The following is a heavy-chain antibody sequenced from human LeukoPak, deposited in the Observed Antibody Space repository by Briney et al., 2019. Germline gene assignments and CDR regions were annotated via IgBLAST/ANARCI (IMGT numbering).Heavy chain of an antibody. J-gene: IGHJ4*02. Sequence: SETLSLTCTVSGGSISSSSYYWGWIRQPPGKGLEWIGSSYYSGSTYYNPALKRQITICVDTYKNEFSLKLSSVTAADTAVYYCARTTRVAVARFDYWGQGTLVTVSS. CDR3: ARTTRVAVARFDY. CDR1: GGSISSSSYY. D-gene: IGHD6-19*01. V-gene: IGHV4-39*01. CDR2: SYYSGST.